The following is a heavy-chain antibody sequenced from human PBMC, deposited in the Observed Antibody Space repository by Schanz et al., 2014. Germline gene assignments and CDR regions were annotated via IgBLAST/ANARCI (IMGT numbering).Heavy chain of an antibody. D-gene: IGHD3-22*01. V-gene: IGHV3-30*03. CDR2: ISTDGTNT. CDR3: TTYDAGYLHY. J-gene: IGHJ4*02. Sequence: EPVLESGGGFVQPGGSLRVSCAASGFTFRGYWMTWVRQAPGKGLEKVAAISTDGTNTYYAASVRGRFTISRDNSKNTVYLQMNSLKIEDTAVYYCTTYDAGYLHYWGQGTLVTVSS. CDR1: GFTFRGYW.